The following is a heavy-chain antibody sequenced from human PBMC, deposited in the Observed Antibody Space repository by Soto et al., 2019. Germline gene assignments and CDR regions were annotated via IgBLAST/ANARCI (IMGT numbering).Heavy chain of an antibody. Sequence: QVQLVQSGAEVKKPGSSVKVSCKASGGTFSNYAISWVRQAAGQGLEWMGGITPIFGKANYAQKFQGRVTITADESTSTAYMELSSLRSEDTAVYYCARGWSYDILTGYSYWGQGTLVTVSS. V-gene: IGHV1-69*01. D-gene: IGHD3-9*01. CDR2: ITPIFGKA. CDR1: GGTFSNYA. J-gene: IGHJ4*02. CDR3: ARGWSYDILTGYSY.